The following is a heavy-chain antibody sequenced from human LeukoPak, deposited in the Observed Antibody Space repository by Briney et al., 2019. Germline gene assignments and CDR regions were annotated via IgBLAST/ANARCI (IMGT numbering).Heavy chain of an antibody. CDR3: ARYIVSYPHDAFDI. D-gene: IGHD1-26*01. V-gene: IGHV4-59*01. CDR2: IYYSGST. Sequence: SETLSLTCPVSGVSISSYYWSWIRQPPGKGLEWIGYIYYSGSTSYNPSLNSRVTISVDTSKKQFSLNLSSVTAADTAFYYCARYIVSYPHDAFDIWGQGTMVTVSS. CDR1: GVSISSYY. J-gene: IGHJ3*02.